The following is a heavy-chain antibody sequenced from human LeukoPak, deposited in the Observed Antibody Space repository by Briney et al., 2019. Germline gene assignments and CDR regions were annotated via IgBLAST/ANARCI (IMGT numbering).Heavy chain of an antibody. V-gene: IGHV1-8*01. D-gene: IGHD5-12*01. CDR2: MNPNSGNT. J-gene: IGHJ6*02. CDR3: ARWGVDDYSRSYGMDV. CDR1: GYTFTSYD. Sequence: ASVKVSCKASGYTFTSYDINWVRQATGQGLEWMGWMNPNSGNTGYAQKFQGRVTMTRNTSISTAYMELSSLRSGDTAVYYCARWGVDDYSRSYGMDVWGQGTTVTVSS.